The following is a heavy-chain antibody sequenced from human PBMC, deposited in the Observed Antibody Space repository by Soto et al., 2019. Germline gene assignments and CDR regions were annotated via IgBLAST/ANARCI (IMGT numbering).Heavy chain of an antibody. CDR3: ARRVNGYFDY. CDR2: IYSGGST. V-gene: IGHV3-53*01. D-gene: IGHD2-8*01. J-gene: IGHJ4*02. Sequence: HPGGSLRLSCEVSGFSVTANYMSWVRQAPGKGLEWVSVIYSGGSTYYIDSVKGRFSISRDISKNMLYLEMNSLRAEDTAVYYCARRVNGYFDYWGQGALVTVSS. CDR1: GFSVTANY.